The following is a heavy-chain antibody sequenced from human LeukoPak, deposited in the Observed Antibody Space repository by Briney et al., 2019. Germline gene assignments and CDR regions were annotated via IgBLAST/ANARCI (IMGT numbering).Heavy chain of an antibody. V-gene: IGHV4-59*12. Sequence: SETLSLTCTVSGGSISSYYWSWIRQPPGKGLEWVGYIYYSGSTNYNPSLKSRVTISVDTSKNQFSLKLSSVTAADTAVYYCARESYCSGGSCFFGVDYWGQGTLVTVSS. CDR3: ARESYCSGGSCFFGVDY. J-gene: IGHJ4*02. D-gene: IGHD2-15*01. CDR1: GGSISSYY. CDR2: IYYSGST.